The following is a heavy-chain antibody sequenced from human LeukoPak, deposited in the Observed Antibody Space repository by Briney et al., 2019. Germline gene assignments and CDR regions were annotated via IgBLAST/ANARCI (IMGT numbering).Heavy chain of an antibody. D-gene: IGHD1-26*01. CDR1: GGSIGSYY. V-gene: IGHV4-59*01. Sequence: SETLSLTCTVSGGSIGSYYWSWIRQPPGKGLEWIGYIYYSGSTNYNPSLKSRVTISVDTSKGQFSLKLSSVTAADTAVYCCARERSGAAYFDYWGQGTLVTVSS. CDR2: IYYSGST. CDR3: ARERSGAAYFDY. J-gene: IGHJ4*02.